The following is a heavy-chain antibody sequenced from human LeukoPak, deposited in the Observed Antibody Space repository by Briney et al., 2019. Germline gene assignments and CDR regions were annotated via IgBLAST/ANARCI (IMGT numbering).Heavy chain of an antibody. J-gene: IGHJ4*02. D-gene: IGHD2-21*01. Sequence: SVKVSCKASGGTFSSYAISWVRQAPGQGLEWMGGIIPTFGTANYAQKFQGRVTITADESTSTAYMELSSLRSEDTAVYYCANEAPYCGGDCYSHFDYWGRGTLVTVSS. CDR2: IIPTFGTA. CDR3: ANEAPYCGGDCYSHFDY. V-gene: IGHV1-69*01. CDR1: GGTFSSYA.